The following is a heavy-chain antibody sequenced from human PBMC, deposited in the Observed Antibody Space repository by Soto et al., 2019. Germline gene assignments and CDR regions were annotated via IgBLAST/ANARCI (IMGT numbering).Heavy chain of an antibody. D-gene: IGHD5-12*01. CDR2: ISSSSSYI. CDR3: ARAPERVYSGYDFDY. Sequence: GGSLRLSCAASGFTFSSYSMNWVRQAPGKGLEWVSSISSSSSYIYYADSVKGRFTISRDNAKNSLYLQMNSLRAEDTAVYYCARAPERVYSGYDFDYWGQGTLVTVSS. CDR1: GFTFSSYS. J-gene: IGHJ4*02. V-gene: IGHV3-21*01.